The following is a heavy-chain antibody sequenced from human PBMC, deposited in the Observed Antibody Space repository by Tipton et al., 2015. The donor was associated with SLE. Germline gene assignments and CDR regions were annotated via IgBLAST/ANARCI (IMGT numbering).Heavy chain of an antibody. CDR3: ARGDANSGDY. D-gene: IGHD5-24*01. V-gene: IGHV3-7*04. CDR2: INQDGSEK. J-gene: IGHJ4*02. CDR1: GFPFSDHW. Sequence: SLRLSCEASGFPFSDHWLSWVRQAPGKGLEWVANINQDGSEKNYVESVRGRFTISRDNANNSLYLQMNSLRDEDTAVYYCARGDANSGDYWGQGTLATVSS.